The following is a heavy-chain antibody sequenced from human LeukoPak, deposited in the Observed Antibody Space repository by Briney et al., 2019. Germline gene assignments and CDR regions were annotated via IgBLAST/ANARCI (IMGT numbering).Heavy chain of an antibody. D-gene: IGHD3-10*01. Sequence: SETLSLTCAVYGGSFSGYYWSWLRPPAGKGLEWIGRIYTSGSTNYNPSLKSRVTISVDTSKSQFSLKLSSGTAADTAVYYCARDRLGYFDYWGQGTLVTVSS. CDR3: ARDRLGYFDY. J-gene: IGHJ4*02. CDR2: IYTSGST. V-gene: IGHV4-4*07. CDR1: GGSFSGYY.